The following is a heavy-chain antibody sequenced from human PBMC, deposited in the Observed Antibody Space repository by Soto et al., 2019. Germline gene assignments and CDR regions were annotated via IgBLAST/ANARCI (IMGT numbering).Heavy chain of an antibody. D-gene: IGHD1-20*01. CDR1: GFTFTSSA. CDR2: IVVGSGNT. CDR3: AADGSITGTTRDAFDI. Sequence: GASVKVSCKASGFTFTSSAMQWVRPARGQRLEWIGWIVVGSGNTNYAQKFQERVTITRDMSTSTAYMELSSLRSEDTAVYYCAADGSITGTTRDAFDIWGQGTTVTVSS. J-gene: IGHJ3*02. V-gene: IGHV1-58*02.